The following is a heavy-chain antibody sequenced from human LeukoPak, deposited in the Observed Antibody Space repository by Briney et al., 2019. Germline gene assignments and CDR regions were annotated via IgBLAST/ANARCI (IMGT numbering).Heavy chain of an antibody. Sequence: ASVKVSCKVSGYTLTELSMHWVRQAPGKGLEWMGGFDPEDGETIYAQKFQGRVTMTTDTSTSTAYMELRSLRSDDTAVYYCARSIAVAGKTGWFDPWGQGTLVTVSS. V-gene: IGHV1-24*01. CDR2: FDPEDGET. J-gene: IGHJ5*02. CDR1: GYTLTELS. CDR3: ARSIAVAGKTGWFDP. D-gene: IGHD6-19*01.